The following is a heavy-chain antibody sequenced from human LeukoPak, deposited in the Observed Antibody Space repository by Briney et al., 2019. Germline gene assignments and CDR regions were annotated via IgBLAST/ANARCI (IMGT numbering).Heavy chain of an antibody. CDR3: ARVRSWVGSYYYGSGRRDTFDY. Sequence: ASVKVSCKASGYTFTSYGISWVRQAPGQGLEWMGWISAYNGNTNYAQKLQGRVTMTTDTSTSTAYMELRSLRSDDTAVYYCARVRSWVGSYYYGSGRRDTFDYWGQGTLVTVSS. D-gene: IGHD3-10*01. CDR2: ISAYNGNT. J-gene: IGHJ4*02. V-gene: IGHV1-18*01. CDR1: GYTFTSYG.